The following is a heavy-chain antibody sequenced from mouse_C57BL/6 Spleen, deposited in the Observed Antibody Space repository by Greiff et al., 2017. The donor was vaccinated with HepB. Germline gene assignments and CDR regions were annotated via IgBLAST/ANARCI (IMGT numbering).Heavy chain of an antibody. V-gene: IGHV6-3*01. CDR2: IRLKSDNYAT. D-gene: IGHD2-4*01. CDR3: TGGNDYDDYFDY. Sequence: EVKVEESGGGLVQPGGSMKLSCVASGFTFSNYWMNWVRQSPEKGLEWVAQIRLKSDNYATHYAESVKGRFTISRDDSKSSVYLQMNNLRAEDTGIYYCTGGNDYDDYFDYWGQGTTLTVSS. CDR1: GFTFSNYW. J-gene: IGHJ2*01.